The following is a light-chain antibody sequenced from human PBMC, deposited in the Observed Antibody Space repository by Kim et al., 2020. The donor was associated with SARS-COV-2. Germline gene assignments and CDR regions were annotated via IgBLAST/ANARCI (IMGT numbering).Light chain of an antibody. CDR2: VGAGGIVG. CDR1: SGYSNYK. V-gene: IGLV9-49*01. CDR3: GADHGSGSNFVYV. J-gene: IGLJ1*01. Sequence: CTLGSGYSNYKVDWYQQRPGKGPRFVMRVGAGGIVGSKGDGIPDRFSVLGSGLNRYLTIKNIQEEDESDYHCGADHGSGSNFVYVFGTGTKVTVL.